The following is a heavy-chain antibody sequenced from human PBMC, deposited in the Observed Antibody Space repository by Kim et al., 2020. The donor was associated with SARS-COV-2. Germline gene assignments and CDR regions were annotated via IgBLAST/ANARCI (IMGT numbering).Heavy chain of an antibody. CDR3: ARADWFDP. V-gene: IGHV1-3*01. CDR2: NSNT. Sequence: NSNTIYSQKRQGRVTITRDTSASTAYMELSSLRSEGTAVYCCARADWFDPWGQGALVTVSS. J-gene: IGHJ5*02.